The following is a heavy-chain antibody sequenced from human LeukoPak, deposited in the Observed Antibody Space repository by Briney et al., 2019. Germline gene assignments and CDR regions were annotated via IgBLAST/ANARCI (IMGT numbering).Heavy chain of an antibody. CDR3: ARDSSYTVTTYEGFDY. J-gene: IGHJ4*02. CDR1: GFTLSSHT. CDR2: ISSSNRFI. D-gene: IGHD4-11*01. V-gene: IGHV3-21*01. Sequence: GGSLRLSCVASGFTLSSHTMNWVRQAPGKGLEWVSSISSSNRFIYYADSVKGRFTISRDNAKNSLYLQMNSLRAEDTATYYCARDSSYTVTTYEGFDYWGQGSLVTVSS.